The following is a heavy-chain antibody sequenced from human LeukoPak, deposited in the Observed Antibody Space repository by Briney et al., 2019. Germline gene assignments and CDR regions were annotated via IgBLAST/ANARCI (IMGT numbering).Heavy chain of an antibody. CDR2: IYTSGST. CDR3: AREEMATIYYYYYMDV. D-gene: IGHD5-24*01. J-gene: IGHJ6*03. Sequence: TLSLTCTVSGGSISSGSYYWSWIRQPAGKGLEWIARIYTSGSTNYNPSLKSRVTISVDTSKNQFSLKLSSVTAADTAVYYCAREEMATIYYYYYMDVWGKGTTVTVSS. CDR1: GGSISSGSYY. V-gene: IGHV4-61*02.